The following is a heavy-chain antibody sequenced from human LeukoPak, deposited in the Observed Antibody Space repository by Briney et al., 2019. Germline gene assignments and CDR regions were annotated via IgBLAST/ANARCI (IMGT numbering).Heavy chain of an antibody. V-gene: IGHV1-2*02. J-gene: IGHJ5*02. CDR1: GYTFTVYY. CDR2: INTNSGDT. Sequence: ASVTVSFTASGYTFTVYYMHWVRQAPGQGEEWMGWINTNSGDTNYAQKVQERVTITRDTAISTDYIEVNLLRSDDTAVFYCARGDYYGSPKVVAAWGQGTLVTVSS. D-gene: IGHD3-10*01. CDR3: ARGDYYGSPKVVAA.